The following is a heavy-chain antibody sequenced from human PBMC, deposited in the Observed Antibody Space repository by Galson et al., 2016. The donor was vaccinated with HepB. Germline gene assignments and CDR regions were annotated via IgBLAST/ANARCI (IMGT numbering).Heavy chain of an antibody. D-gene: IGHD3-10*01. CDR1: GYTFTSYY. Sequence: SGYTFTSYYMHWVRQAPGQGLEWMGLITPSAGSTGYAQNFQDRVTMTRDTSTSTVYMELSSLRSEDTAVYYCAREVTSALVRGVSNYYFYYGMDVWGQGTTVTVSS. CDR3: AREVTSALVRGVSNYYFYYGMDV. CDR2: ITPSAGST. J-gene: IGHJ6*02. V-gene: IGHV1-46*01.